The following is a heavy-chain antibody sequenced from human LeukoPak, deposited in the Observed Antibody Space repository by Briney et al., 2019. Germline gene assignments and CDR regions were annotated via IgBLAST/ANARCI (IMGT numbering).Heavy chain of an antibody. V-gene: IGHV3-23*01. D-gene: IGHD1-26*01. J-gene: IGHJ4*02. CDR3: AKDREWGTYYHFDY. CDR2: ISGSGGST. Sequence: GGSLRLSCAASEFTFSNYAMSWVRQAPGKGLEWVSGISGSGGSTFYADSVRGRFTISRDNSKNTLYLQMNSLRAEDTAVYYCAKDREWGTYYHFDYWGQGTLVTVSS. CDR1: EFTFSNYA.